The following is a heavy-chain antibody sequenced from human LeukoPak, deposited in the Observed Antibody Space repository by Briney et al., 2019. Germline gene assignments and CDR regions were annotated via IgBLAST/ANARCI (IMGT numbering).Heavy chain of an antibody. CDR3: ARGGTYSSGWYNWFDP. CDR1: GGSFSGYY. J-gene: IGHJ5*02. Sequence: SETLSLTCAVYGGSFSGYYWGWIRQPPGKGLEWIGEINHSGSTNYNPSLKTRVTRSVDTSKNQFSLKLSSVTAADTAVYYCARGGTYSSGWYNWFDPWGQGTLVTVSS. CDR2: INHSGST. V-gene: IGHV4-34*01. D-gene: IGHD3-22*01.